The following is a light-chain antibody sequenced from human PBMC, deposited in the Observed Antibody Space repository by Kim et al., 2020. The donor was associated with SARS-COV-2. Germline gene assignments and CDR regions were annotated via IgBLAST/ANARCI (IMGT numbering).Light chain of an antibody. CDR3: QTWDAGIRV. V-gene: IGLV4-69*01. Sequence: QPVLTQPPSASASLGASVKLTCTLDSGHSNYAIAWHQQQPEKGPRSLMRINRDSSHNKADGIPDRFSGSNSGAERHLFISNLQSEDEADYYCQTWDAGIRVFGGGTQLTVL. J-gene: IGLJ3*02. CDR2: INRDSSH. CDR1: SGHSNYA.